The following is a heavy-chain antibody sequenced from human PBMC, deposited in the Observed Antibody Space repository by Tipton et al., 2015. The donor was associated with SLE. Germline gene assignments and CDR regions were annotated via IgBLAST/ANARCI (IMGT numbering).Heavy chain of an antibody. J-gene: IGHJ4*02. Sequence: TLSLTCTVSGGSISSGSYYWSWIRQPAGKGLEWIGRIYTSGSTNYNPSLKSRVTISVDTSKNQFSLKLSSMTAADTAVYYCASIRYYYDSSGYYSPFDYWGQGTLVTVSS. CDR1: GGSISSGSYY. CDR3: ASIRYYYDSSGYYSPFDY. V-gene: IGHV4-61*02. CDR2: IYTSGST. D-gene: IGHD3-22*01.